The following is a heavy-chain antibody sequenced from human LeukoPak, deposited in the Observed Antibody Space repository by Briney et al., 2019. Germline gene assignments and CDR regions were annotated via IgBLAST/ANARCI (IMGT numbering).Heavy chain of an antibody. J-gene: IGHJ4*02. Sequence: ASVKVSCKASGYTFTSYDINWVRQATGQGLEWMGWMNPNSGNTGYAQKFQGRVTMTRDTSISTAYMELSRLRSDDTAVCYCARDDSSGYYPLYYFDYWGQGTLVTVSS. D-gene: IGHD3-22*01. CDR1: GYTFTSYD. V-gene: IGHV1-8*01. CDR3: ARDDSSGYYPLYYFDY. CDR2: MNPNSGNT.